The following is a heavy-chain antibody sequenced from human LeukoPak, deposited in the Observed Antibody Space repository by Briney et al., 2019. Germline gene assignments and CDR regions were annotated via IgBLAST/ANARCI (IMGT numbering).Heavy chain of an antibody. CDR3: ARVGEMEYYFDY. D-gene: IGHD3-3*01. CDR1: GFTVRSNY. Sequence: GGSLRLSCAASGFTVRSNYMNWVRQAPGKGLEWVSVIYSGGNTYYADSVKGRFTISRDNSKNTLYLQMNSLRAEDTAVYYCARVGEMEYYFDYWDQGTLVTVSS. J-gene: IGHJ4*02. CDR2: IYSGGNT. V-gene: IGHV3-53*01.